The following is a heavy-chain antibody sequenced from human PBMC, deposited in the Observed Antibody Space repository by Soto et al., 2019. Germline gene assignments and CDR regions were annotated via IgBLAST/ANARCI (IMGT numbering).Heavy chain of an antibody. J-gene: IGHJ3*02. V-gene: IGHV1-69*06. CDR1: GGTFSSYA. CDR3: AREEDYLYFNYSGFDAFDI. CDR2: IIPIFGTA. Sequence: ASVKVSCKASGGTFSSYAISWVRQAPGQGLEWMGGIIPIFGTANYAQKFQGRVTITADKSTSTAYMELSSLRSEDTAVYYCAREEDYLYFNYSGFDAFDIWGQGTMVTVSS. D-gene: IGHD4-4*01.